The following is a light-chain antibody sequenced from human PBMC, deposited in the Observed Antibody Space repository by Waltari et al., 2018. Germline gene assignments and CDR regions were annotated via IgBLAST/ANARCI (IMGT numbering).Light chain of an antibody. J-gene: IGLJ2*01. CDR1: ILRTYY. V-gene: IGLV3-19*01. Sequence: SSDLTQDPDVSVALGQTVRITCQGDILRTYYGNWCRQKPGQAPELVIYGKNNRPSGIPVRFSASSSENPASVSFTGAQAGDEADYSCSSRELSGHVVFGGGTRLTVL. CDR2: GKN. CDR3: SSRELSGHVV.